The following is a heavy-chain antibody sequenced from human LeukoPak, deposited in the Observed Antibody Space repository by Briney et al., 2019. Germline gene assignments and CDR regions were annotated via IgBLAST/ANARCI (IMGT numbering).Heavy chain of an antibody. CDR1: GYTFTSDY. Sequence: ASVKVSCTASGYTFTSDYMHWVRQTPGQGLEWMGIINPSGGSTSYAQKFQGRVTMTRDTSTSTVYMELSSLRSEDTAVYYCARRIQLWNTFDPWGQGTLVTVSS. CDR2: INPSGGST. D-gene: IGHD5-18*01. J-gene: IGHJ5*02. V-gene: IGHV1-46*01. CDR3: ARRIQLWNTFDP.